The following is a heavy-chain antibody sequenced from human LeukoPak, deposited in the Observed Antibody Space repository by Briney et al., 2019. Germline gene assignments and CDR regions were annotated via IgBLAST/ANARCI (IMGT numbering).Heavy chain of an antibody. D-gene: IGHD5-12*01. CDR1: GFTFSTYS. J-gene: IGHJ4*02. V-gene: IGHV3-21*01. CDR3: ARDPYSGYDKKIYYFDY. Sequence: GGSLRLSCAASGFTFSTYSMNWVRQAPGKGLEWVSFISSRSSYIYYIDSVKGRFTISRDNAKNSLYLQMNSLRDEDTAVYYCARDPYSGYDKKIYYFDYWGQGTLVTVSS. CDR2: ISSRSSYI.